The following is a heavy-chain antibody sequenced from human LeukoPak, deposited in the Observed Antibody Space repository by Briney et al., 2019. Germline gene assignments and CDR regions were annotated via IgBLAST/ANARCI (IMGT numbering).Heavy chain of an antibody. Sequence: SETLSLTCTISGGSISSSYWSWIRQPAGEGLEWIGRISTSGSTNYNPSLKSRVTVPVDTSKKQLSLKLTSVTAADTAVYYCARDVSRFDAWGQGTLVTVSS. CDR2: ISTSGST. CDR1: GGSISSSY. V-gene: IGHV4-4*07. CDR3: ARDVSRFDA. J-gene: IGHJ5*02. D-gene: IGHD3-3*02.